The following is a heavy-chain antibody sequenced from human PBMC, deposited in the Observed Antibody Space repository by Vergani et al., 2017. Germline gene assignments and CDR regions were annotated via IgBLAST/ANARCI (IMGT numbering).Heavy chain of an antibody. CDR3: ARGALYSVYYFMVV. J-gene: IGHJ6*03. CDR1: DFKFDQFG. V-gene: IGHV3-20*01. Sequence: EVELLDSGGNVVRPGGSLRLSCVASDFKFDQFGMMWVRQCPGKGPEWVAGISYNGLDVGYSESVEGRFTISRDNSKNSLFLQMNNVRAEDTASYHCARGALYSVYYFMVVWGKGTTVKVSS. CDR2: ISYNGLDV. D-gene: IGHD3-10*02.